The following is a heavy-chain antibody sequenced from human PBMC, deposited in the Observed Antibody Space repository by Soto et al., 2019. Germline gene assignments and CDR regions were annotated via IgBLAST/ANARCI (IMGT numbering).Heavy chain of an antibody. CDR1: GFTFSSYA. J-gene: IGHJ6*03. CDR3: ARDIGYCSGGSCPPYYYYYYMDV. V-gene: IGHV3-64*01. Sequence: GGSLRLSCAASGFTFSSYAMHWVRQAPGKGLEYVSAISSNGGSTYYANSVKSRFTISRDNSKNTLYLQMGSLRAEDMAVYYCARDIGYCSGGSCPPYYYYYYMDVWGKGTTVTVSS. CDR2: ISSNGGST. D-gene: IGHD2-15*01.